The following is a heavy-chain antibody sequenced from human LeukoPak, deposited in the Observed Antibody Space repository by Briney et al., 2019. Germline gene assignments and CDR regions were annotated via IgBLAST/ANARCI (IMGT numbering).Heavy chain of an antibody. V-gene: IGHV5-51*01. Sequence: GESLKISCKGSGYSFTSYWIGWVRQMPGKGLEWMGIIYPGDSDTRYSPSFQGQVTISADKSISTAYLQWSSLKASDTAMYYCARTVTLVGATEYYYDYWGQGTLVTVSS. CDR2: IYPGDSDT. J-gene: IGHJ4*02. CDR3: ARTVTLVGATEYYYDY. D-gene: IGHD1-26*01. CDR1: GYSFTSYW.